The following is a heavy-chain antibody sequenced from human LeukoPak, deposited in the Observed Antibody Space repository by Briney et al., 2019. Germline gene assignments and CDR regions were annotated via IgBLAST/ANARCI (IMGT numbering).Heavy chain of an antibody. V-gene: IGHV1-18*01. J-gene: IGHJ1*01. CDR2: ISAYNGNT. D-gene: IGHD3-22*01. CDR3: ARTYYYDSSNYSGYSQH. Sequence: ASVKVSCKGSGYTFTSNGVSWVRQAPGQGLEWMGWISAYNGNTNYAQKFQGRVTMTTDTSTSTAYMELRSLRSDDTAVYYCARTYYYDSSNYSGYSQHWGQGTLVTVSS. CDR1: GYTFTSNG.